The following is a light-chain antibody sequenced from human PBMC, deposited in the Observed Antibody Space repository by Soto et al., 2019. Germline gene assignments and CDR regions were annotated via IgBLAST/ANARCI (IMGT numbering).Light chain of an antibody. CDR3: QHYNSYSEA. Sequence: DIVVTQSPGTLSLSPGERATLSCRASQSVSSSYLAWYQQKPGQAPRLLIYGASSRATGIPDRFSGSGSGTDFTLTISSLQPDDFATYYCQHYNSYSEAFGQGTKVAIK. J-gene: IGKJ1*01. CDR1: QSVSSSY. CDR2: GAS. V-gene: IGKV3-20*01.